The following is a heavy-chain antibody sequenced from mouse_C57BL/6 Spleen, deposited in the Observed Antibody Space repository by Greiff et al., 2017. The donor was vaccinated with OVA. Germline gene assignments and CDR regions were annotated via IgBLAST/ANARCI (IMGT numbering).Heavy chain of an antibody. CDR1: GFTFSDYG. J-gene: IGHJ2*01. D-gene: IGHD1-1*01. V-gene: IGHV5-17*01. Sequence: EVKLVESGGGLVKPGGSLKLSCAASGFTFSDYGMHWVRQAPEKGLEWVAYISSGSSTIYYADTVKGRCTISRDNAKNTLFLQMTSLRSEDTAMYYCASDYYGSSYGYFDYWGQGTTLTVSS. CDR3: ASDYYGSSYGYFDY. CDR2: ISSGSSTI.